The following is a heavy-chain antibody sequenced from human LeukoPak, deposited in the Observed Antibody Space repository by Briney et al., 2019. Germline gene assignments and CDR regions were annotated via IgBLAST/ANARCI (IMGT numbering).Heavy chain of an antibody. D-gene: IGHD3-10*01. Sequence: ASVKVSCKTSGYTFTSYDINWVRQATGQGLEWMGGIIPIFGTANYAQKFQGRVTITADESTSTAYMELSSLRSEDTAVYYCASHPRRFGSGSYYTLDYWGQGTLVTVSS. V-gene: IGHV1-69*13. CDR2: IIPIFGTA. J-gene: IGHJ4*02. CDR1: GYTFTSYD. CDR3: ASHPRRFGSGSYYTLDY.